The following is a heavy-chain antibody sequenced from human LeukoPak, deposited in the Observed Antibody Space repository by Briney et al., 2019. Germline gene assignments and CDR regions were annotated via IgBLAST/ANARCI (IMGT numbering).Heavy chain of an antibody. CDR3: AWLDDYGGN. J-gene: IGHJ4*02. V-gene: IGHV4-39*01. CDR2: IYYSGST. D-gene: IGHD4-23*01. CDR1: GGSISSSIYY. Sequence: SETLSLTCTVSGGSISSSIYYWGWIRQPPGKGLEWIGSIYYSGSTYYNPSLKSRVTISVDTSKNRFSLKLSSVTAADTAVYYCAWLDDYGGNWGQGTLVTVSS.